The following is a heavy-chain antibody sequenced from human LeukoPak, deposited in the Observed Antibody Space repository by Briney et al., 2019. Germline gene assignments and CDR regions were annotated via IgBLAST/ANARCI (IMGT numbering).Heavy chain of an antibody. Sequence: SETLSLTCAVSGYSISSGYYWGWIRQPPGKGLEWIGSIYHSGSTYYNPSLKSRVTISVDTSENQFSLKLSSVTAADTAVYYCARRRVEMATFDYWGQGTLVTVSS. V-gene: IGHV4-38-2*01. CDR2: IYHSGST. CDR3: ARRRVEMATFDY. J-gene: IGHJ4*02. CDR1: GYSISSGYY. D-gene: IGHD5-24*01.